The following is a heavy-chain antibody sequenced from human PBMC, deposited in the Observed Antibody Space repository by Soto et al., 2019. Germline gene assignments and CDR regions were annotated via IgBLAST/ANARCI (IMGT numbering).Heavy chain of an antibody. CDR3: ARGGSCISAYCPPLH. CDR1: GFTFTIDA. J-gene: IGHJ4*02. D-gene: IGHD1-26*01. V-gene: IGHV3-30-3*01. Sequence: QVQLVESGGGVVQPGRSLRLSCAASGFTFTIDAMHWVRQAPGKGLEWVAIISYDGSNKYSADAVKGRFTISRDNSKSTLYLQMNSLRVEDTARYYCARGGSCISAYCPPLHWGQGTLVTVSS. CDR2: ISYDGSNK.